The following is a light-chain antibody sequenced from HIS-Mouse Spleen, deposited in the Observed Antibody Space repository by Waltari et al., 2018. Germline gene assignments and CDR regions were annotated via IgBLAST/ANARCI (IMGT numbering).Light chain of an antibody. J-gene: IGKJ4*01. CDR2: DAS. CDR3: QQRSNWLT. CDR1: QRVSSY. Sequence: EIVLTQSPATLSLSPGERATLSCRASQRVSSYLAWYQQKPGPAPRLLIYDASNRATGIPARFSGSGSETDFTLTISSLEPEDFAVYYCQQRSNWLTFGGGTKVEIK. V-gene: IGKV3-11*01.